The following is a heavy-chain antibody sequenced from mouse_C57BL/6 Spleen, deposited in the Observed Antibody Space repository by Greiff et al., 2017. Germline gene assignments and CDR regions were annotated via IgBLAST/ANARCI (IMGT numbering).Heavy chain of an antibody. CDR3: ASVELYSTYSLFDY. J-gene: IGHJ2*01. CDR1: GYTFTSYW. V-gene: IGHV1-55*01. CDR2: IYPGSGST. Sequence: QVQLKQPGAELVKPGASVKMSCKASGYTFTSYWITWVKQRPGQGLEWIGDIYPGSGSTNYNEKFKSKATLTVDTSSSTAYMQLSNLTSEDSAFYYCASVELYSTYSLFDYWGQGTTRTVSS. D-gene: IGHD2-5*01.